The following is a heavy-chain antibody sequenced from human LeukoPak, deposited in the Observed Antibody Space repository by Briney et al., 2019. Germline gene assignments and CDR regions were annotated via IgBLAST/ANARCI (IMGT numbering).Heavy chain of an antibody. Sequence: SETLSLTCTVSGGSINSSSYYWGWIRQPPGKGLEWIGSIYYSGSTYSNPSLKSRVTISLDTSKNQFSPKLNSVTAADTAVYYCARRAYSSSWWYFDYWGQGGLVTVSS. CDR2: IYYSGST. CDR1: GGSINSSSYY. J-gene: IGHJ4*02. D-gene: IGHD6-13*01. CDR3: ARRAYSSSWWYFDY. V-gene: IGHV4-39*01.